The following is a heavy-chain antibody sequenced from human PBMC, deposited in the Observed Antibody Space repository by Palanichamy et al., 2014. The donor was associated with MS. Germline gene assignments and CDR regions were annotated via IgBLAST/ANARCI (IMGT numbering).Heavy chain of an antibody. CDR1: GFTFNSYA. CDR3: ARSKYSGSFYGIDY. J-gene: IGHJ4*02. Sequence: QVQLVEVWGRRGPAWRSLRLSCAASGFTFNSYAMHWVRQAPGKGLEWVAVISFDGNNKYYADSVKGRITISRDNFKNTPYLQMNSLRTEDTAVYFCARSKYSGSFYGIDYWGQGTLVTVSS. D-gene: IGHD1-26*01. CDR2: ISFDGNNK. V-gene: IGHV3-30-3*01.